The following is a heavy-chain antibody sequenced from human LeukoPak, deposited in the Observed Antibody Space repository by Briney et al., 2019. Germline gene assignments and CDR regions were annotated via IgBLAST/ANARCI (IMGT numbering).Heavy chain of an antibody. D-gene: IGHD3-22*01. CDR1: GFIVSSDY. V-gene: IGHV3-66*02. CDR2: IYSGGKT. J-gene: IGHJ4*02. Sequence: GGSLRLSCAASGFIVSSDYMSWVRQVPGKGLEWVSVIYSGGKTYYADSVKGRFTISRDDSKNTLYLQMNSLTSEDTAVYYCARESSSGYYLPYWGQGTLVTVSS. CDR3: ARESSSGYYLPY.